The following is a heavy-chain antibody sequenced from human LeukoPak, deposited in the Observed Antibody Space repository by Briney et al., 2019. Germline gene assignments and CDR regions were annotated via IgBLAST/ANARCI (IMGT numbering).Heavy chain of an antibody. D-gene: IGHD3-10*01. J-gene: IGHJ4*02. Sequence: SETLSLTCAVYGGSFSGYYWSWIRQPPGKGLEWIGEINHSGSTNYNPSLKSRVTISVDTSKNQFSLKLSSVTAADTAVYYCARAVTYYYGSGSYSRRFDYWGQGTLVTVSS. V-gene: IGHV4-34*01. CDR2: INHSGST. CDR1: GGSFSGYY. CDR3: ARAVTYYYGSGSYSRRFDY.